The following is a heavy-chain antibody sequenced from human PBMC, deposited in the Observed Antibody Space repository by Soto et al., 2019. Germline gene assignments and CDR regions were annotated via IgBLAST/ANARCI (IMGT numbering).Heavy chain of an antibody. CDR2: INHSGST. CDR3: ARVGPTWPFPFLYSSSRHYYYYYGMDV. V-gene: IGHV4-34*01. CDR1: CGSFSGYY. J-gene: IGHJ6*02. Sequence: SETLSLTCAVYCGSFSGYYWSWIRQPPGKGLEWIGEINHSGSTNYNPSLKSRVTISVDTSKNQFSLKLSSVTAADTAVYYCARVGPTWPFPFLYSSSRHYYYYYGMDVWGQGTTVTVSS. D-gene: IGHD6-13*01.